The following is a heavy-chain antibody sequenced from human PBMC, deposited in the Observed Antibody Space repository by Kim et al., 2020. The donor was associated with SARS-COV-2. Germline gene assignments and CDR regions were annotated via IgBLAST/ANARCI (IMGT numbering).Heavy chain of an antibody. V-gene: IGHV4-59*01. CDR1: NGFLKNYY. Sequence: SETLSLTCTVSNGFLKNYYWSWIRQPPGKGVEWLGNIFYNGSPNYNPSLESRVTMSVDTSQNQFSLKLRSMTAADTAVYYCARVVAVAPRYFDYWGQGILVTVSS. CDR3: ARVVAVAPRYFDY. D-gene: IGHD6-19*01. CDR2: IFYNGSP. J-gene: IGHJ4*02.